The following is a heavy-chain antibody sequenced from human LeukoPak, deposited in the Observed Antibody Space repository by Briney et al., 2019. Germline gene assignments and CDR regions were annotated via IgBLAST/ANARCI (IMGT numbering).Heavy chain of an antibody. D-gene: IGHD2-8*01. J-gene: IGHJ4*02. CDR2: IIPIFGTA. CDR3: ARTAVYAMYYFDY. Sequence: ASVKVSCKASGGTFSSYAISWVRQAPGQGLAWMGGIIPIFGTANYAQKFQGRVTITADESTSTAYMELSSLRSEDTAVYYCARTAVYAMYYFDYWGQGTLVTVSS. CDR1: GGTFSSYA. V-gene: IGHV1-69*13.